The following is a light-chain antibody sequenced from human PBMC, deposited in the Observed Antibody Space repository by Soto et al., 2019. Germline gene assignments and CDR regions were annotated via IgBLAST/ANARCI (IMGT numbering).Light chain of an antibody. CDR1: QSVSSSY. CDR2: GAS. V-gene: IGKV3-20*01. CDR3: QQYGSSPRVST. Sequence: EIVLTQSPGTLSLSPGERATLSCRASQSVSSSYLAWYQQKPGQAPRLLIYGASSRATGIPDRFSGSGSGTDFTLTISRLEPEDFAVYYCQQYGSSPRVSTFGQGNKLEIK. J-gene: IGKJ2*02.